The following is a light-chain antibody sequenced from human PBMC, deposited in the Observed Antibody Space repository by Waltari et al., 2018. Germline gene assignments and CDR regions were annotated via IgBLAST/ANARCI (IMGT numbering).Light chain of an antibody. CDR1: QRVSSN. CDR3: QQYNNWPAWT. CDR2: GAR. J-gene: IGKJ1*01. V-gene: IGKV3-15*01. Sequence: EIVMTQSPATLSVSPGERATLSCRASQRVSSNLAWYQQKRGQSPRLLIYGARTRATGIPARFSGSGSGTEFTLTISSMQSEDVAVYYCQQYNNWPAWTFGQGTKVEI.